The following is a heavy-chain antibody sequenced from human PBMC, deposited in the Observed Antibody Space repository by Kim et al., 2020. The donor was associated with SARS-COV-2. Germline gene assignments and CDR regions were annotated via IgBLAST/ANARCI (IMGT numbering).Heavy chain of an antibody. Sequence: GGSLRLSCAASGFTFSNAWMSWVRQAPGKGLEWVGRIKSKTDGGTTDYAAPVKGRFTISRDDSKNTLYLQMNSLKTEDTAVYYCTTVTTASAQPLIWFGEPDYWGQGTLVTVSS. CDR1: GFTFSNAW. V-gene: IGHV3-15*01. CDR2: IKSKTDGGTT. J-gene: IGHJ4*02. D-gene: IGHD3-10*01. CDR3: TTVTTASAQPLIWFGEPDY.